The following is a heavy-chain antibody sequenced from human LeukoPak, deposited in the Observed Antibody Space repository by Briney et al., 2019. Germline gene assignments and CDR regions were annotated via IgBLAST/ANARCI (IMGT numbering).Heavy chain of an antibody. CDR3: AREEGVYEPNWFDP. D-gene: IGHD5/OR15-5a*01. Sequence: SQTLSLTCAISGDSVSSNSAAWNWIRQSPSRGLEWLGRTYYRSKWYNDYAVSMRSRVSINPDTSKNQFSLQLNSVTPEDTAVYYCAREEGVYEPNWFDPWGQGTLVTVSS. CDR2: TYYRSKWYN. J-gene: IGHJ5*02. CDR1: GDSVSSNSAA. V-gene: IGHV6-1*01.